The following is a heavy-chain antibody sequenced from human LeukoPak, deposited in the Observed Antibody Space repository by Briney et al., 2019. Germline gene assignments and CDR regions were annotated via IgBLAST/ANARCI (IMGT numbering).Heavy chain of an antibody. J-gene: IGHJ4*02. CDR2: IYYSGST. D-gene: IGHD5-12*01. Sequence: SQTLSLTCTVSGGSISSGGYYWSWIRQHPGKGLEWIGYIYYSGSTYYNPSLKSRVTKSVDTSKNQFSLKLSSVTAADTAVYYCARYSGYDYVFDYWGQGTLVTVSS. CDR3: ARYSGYDYVFDY. CDR1: GGSISSGGYY. V-gene: IGHV4-31*03.